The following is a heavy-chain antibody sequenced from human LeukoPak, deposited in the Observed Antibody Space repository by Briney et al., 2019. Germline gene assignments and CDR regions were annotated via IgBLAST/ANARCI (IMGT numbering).Heavy chain of an antibody. CDR1: GFTFSSYA. Sequence: PGGSLRLSCAASGFTFSSYAMSWVRQAPGKGLEWVSRINSDGSSTSYADSVKGRFTISRDNAKNTLYLQMNSLRAEDTAVYYCAREFGGVIVTLDYWGQGTLVTVSS. V-gene: IGHV3-74*01. CDR2: INSDGSST. J-gene: IGHJ4*02. CDR3: AREFGGVIVTLDY. D-gene: IGHD3-16*02.